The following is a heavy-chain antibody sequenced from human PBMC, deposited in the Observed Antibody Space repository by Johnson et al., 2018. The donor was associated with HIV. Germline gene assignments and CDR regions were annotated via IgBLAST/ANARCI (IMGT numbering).Heavy chain of an antibody. CDR1: GFTFDDYG. D-gene: IGHD5-24*01. V-gene: IGHV3-66*01. J-gene: IGHJ3*02. CDR3: ARACRDGYTCDAFDI. CDR2: IFSGGST. Sequence: VQLVESGGGVVRPGGSLRLSCAASGFTFDDYGMSWVRQAPGKGLEWVSVIFSGGSTYYADSVNGRFTISRDNSKNTLFLQMNSLRAEDTAMFYCARACRDGYTCDAFDIWGQGTMVTVSS.